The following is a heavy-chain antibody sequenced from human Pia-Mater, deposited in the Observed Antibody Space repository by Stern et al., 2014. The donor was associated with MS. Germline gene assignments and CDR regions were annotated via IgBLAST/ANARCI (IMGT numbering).Heavy chain of an antibody. J-gene: IGHJ6*02. CDR1: GGTFNVYA. D-gene: IGHD3-9*01. CDR2: IIPIFGTA. V-gene: IGHV1-69*01. Sequence: VQLLQSGAEVKKPGSSVKVSCKASGGTFNVYAINWLRQAPGQGLEWMGGIIPIFGTANYAQKFQGRVTITADESTRKSSMQLSSLRYDDTAVYYCARDGRHTDNYGLDVWGQGTTVTVSS. CDR3: ARDGRHTDNYGLDV.